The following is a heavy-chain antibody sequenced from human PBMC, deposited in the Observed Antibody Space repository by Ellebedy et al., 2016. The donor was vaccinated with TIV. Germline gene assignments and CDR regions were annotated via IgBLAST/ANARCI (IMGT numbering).Heavy chain of an antibody. CDR2: IIPILGIA. J-gene: IGHJ4*02. Sequence: SVKVSCXASGGTFSSYAISWVRQAPGQGLEWMGRIIPILGIANYAQKFQGRVTITADKSTSTAYMELSSLRSEDTAVYYCARDYYGSGSYRDYFDYWGQGTLVTVSS. V-gene: IGHV1-69*04. CDR3: ARDYYGSGSYRDYFDY. D-gene: IGHD3-10*01. CDR1: GGTFSSYA.